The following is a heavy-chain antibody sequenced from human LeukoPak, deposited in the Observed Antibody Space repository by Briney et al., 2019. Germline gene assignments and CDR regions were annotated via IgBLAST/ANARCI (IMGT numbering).Heavy chain of an antibody. Sequence: GGSLRLSCAASGFTFSSYGMHWVRQAPGKGLEWVAVISYVGSNKYYADSVKGRFTISRDNSKNTLYLQMNSLSAEDTAVYYCAKDVEGGVDYWGQGTLVTVSS. CDR1: GFTFSSYG. CDR3: AKDVEGGVDY. V-gene: IGHV3-30*18. CDR2: ISYVGSNK. J-gene: IGHJ4*02. D-gene: IGHD1-1*01.